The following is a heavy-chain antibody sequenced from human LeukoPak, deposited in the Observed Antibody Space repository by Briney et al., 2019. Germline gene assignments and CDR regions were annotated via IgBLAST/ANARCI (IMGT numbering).Heavy chain of an antibody. D-gene: IGHD6-19*01. J-gene: IGHJ6*04. CDR1: GYTFTSYG. CDR2: ISAYNGNT. Sequence: ASVKVSCKASGYTFTSYGISWVRQAPGQGLEWMGWISAYNGNTNYTQKLQGRVTMTTDTSTSTAYMELRSLRSDDPAVYYCARDHPAASGSDYYYGMDVWGKGTTVTVSS. V-gene: IGHV1-18*04. CDR3: ARDHPAASGSDYYYGMDV.